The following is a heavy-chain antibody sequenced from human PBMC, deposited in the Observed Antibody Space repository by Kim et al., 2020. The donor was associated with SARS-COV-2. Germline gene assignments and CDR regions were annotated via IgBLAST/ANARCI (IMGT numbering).Heavy chain of an antibody. V-gene: IGHV1-69*13. Sequence: SVKVSCKASGGTFSNYAVSWVRQAPGQGLEWMGGIIPLFGTTTSAQKFQGRVSFTADESTSIVCMDLSSLKSEDTAVYYCARSYGDFGISSFDSWGQGSLVIVSS. CDR2: IIPLFGTT. CDR3: ARSYGDFGISSFDS. CDR1: GGTFSNYA. J-gene: IGHJ4*01. D-gene: IGHD4-17*01.